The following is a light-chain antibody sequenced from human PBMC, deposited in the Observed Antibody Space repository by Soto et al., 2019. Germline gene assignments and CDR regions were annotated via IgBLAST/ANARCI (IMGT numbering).Light chain of an antibody. CDR1: QSVSGSY. J-gene: IGKJ3*01. CDR3: QNYGTSPFS. Sequence: EIVLTQSPGTLSLSPGERATLPCRASQSVSGSYLAWYQQKPGQAPKLLIYGASNRATGIPDRFSGSGSGTDFTLTISRLEPEDIAVYYCQNYGTSPFSFGPGTKVDIK. V-gene: IGKV3-20*01. CDR2: GAS.